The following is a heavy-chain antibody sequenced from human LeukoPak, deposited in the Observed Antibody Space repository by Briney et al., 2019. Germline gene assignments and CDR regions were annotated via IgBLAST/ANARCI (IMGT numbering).Heavy chain of an antibody. J-gene: IGHJ4*02. CDR1: GYSIRNSYS. Sequence: SETLSLTCTVSGYSIRNSYSWGWILQSPGKGLEWVGTIYHRGNTYYNPSLQSRVTVSIDTSKNQFSLRLSSVTAADTAVYYCARETEDWFGDLLSYFDYWGRGLLVSVSS. CDR2: IYHRGNT. CDR3: ARETEDWFGDLLSYFDY. V-gene: IGHV4-38-2*02. D-gene: IGHD3-10*01.